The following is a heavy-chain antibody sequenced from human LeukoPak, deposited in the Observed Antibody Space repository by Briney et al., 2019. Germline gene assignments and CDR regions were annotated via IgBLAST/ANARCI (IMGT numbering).Heavy chain of an antibody. Sequence: GGSLRLSCAASGFTFSSYSMNWVRQAPGKGLEWVSSISSSSSYICYADSVKGRFTISRDNAKNSLYLQMNSLRAEDTAVYYCARDNYYDSSGYSDYWGQGTLVTVSS. CDR1: GFTFSSYS. CDR3: ARDNYYDSSGYSDY. CDR2: ISSSSSYI. V-gene: IGHV3-21*01. J-gene: IGHJ4*02. D-gene: IGHD3-22*01.